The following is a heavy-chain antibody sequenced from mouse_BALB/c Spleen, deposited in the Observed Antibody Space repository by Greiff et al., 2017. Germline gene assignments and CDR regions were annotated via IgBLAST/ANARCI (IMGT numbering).Heavy chain of an antibody. CDR2: ILPGSGST. V-gene: IGHV1-9*01. D-gene: IGHD2-1*01. CDR1: GYTFSSYW. J-gene: IGHJ3*01. Sequence: VQLQQSGAELMKPGASVKISCKATGYTFSSYWKEWVKQRPGHGLEWIGEILPGSGSTNYNEKFKGKATFTADTSSNTAYMQLSSLTSEDSAVYYCANYGNYVSLFAYWGQGTLVTVSA. CDR3: ANYGNYVSLFAY.